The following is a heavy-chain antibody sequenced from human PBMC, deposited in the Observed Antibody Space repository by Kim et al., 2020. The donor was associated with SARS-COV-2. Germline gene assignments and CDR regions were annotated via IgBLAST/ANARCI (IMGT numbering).Heavy chain of an antibody. CDR1: GFTFSSYW. J-gene: IGHJ4*02. V-gene: IGHV3-7*04. CDR3: VRGGGGNPGY. CDR2: IKQDGSGE. Sequence: GGSLRLSCAASGFTFSSYWMTWVRQAPGKGLEWVANIKQDGSGEYYVDSVKGRFTISRDNAKNSLYLQMNRLRAEDTAVYFCVRGGGGNPGYWGQGTLVTVSS. D-gene: IGHD3-10*01.